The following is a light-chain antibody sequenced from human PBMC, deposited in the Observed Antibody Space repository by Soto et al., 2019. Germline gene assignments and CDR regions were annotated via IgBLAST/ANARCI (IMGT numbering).Light chain of an antibody. Sequence: QSALTQPASVSGSPGQSITISCTGSSNDVGAFNYVSWYRHSPGEAPKVLIRGVSIRPSGVSIRFSASKSANTASLTISGLQAEDEADYYCSSYGGSNNLVFGGGTKLTVL. CDR1: SNDVGAFNY. CDR2: GVS. J-gene: IGLJ2*01. CDR3: SSYGGSNNLV. V-gene: IGLV2-14*03.